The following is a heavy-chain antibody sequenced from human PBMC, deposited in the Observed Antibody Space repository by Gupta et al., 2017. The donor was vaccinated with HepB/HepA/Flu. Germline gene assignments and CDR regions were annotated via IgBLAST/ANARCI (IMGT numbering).Heavy chain of an antibody. D-gene: IGHD2-2*01. V-gene: IGHV3-48*02. CDR3: ARAVRYCSSTSCYRYYYYMDV. CDR2: ISSSSSTI. J-gene: IGHJ6*03. Sequence: EVQLVESGGGLVQPGGSLRLSCAASGFTFISYSMNWVRQAPGKGLEWVSYISSSSSTIYYADSVKGRFTIARDNAKNSLYLQMNSLRDEDTAVYYCARAVRYCSSTSCYRYYYYMDVWGKGTTVTVSS. CDR1: GFTFISYS.